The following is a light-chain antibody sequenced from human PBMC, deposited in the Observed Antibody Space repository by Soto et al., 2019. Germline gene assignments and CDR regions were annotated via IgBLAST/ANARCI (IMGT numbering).Light chain of an antibody. J-gene: IGLJ3*02. CDR2: VKSDGSH. CDR1: SGHSWNA. V-gene: IGLV4-69*01. Sequence: QSVLTQSPSASASLGASVKLTCTLSSGHSWNAIAWHQQQPEKGPRYLLKVKSDGSHIKGDGIPDRFSGSSSGAERYLTISSLQLEDEADYYCQTWGTGIRVFGGGTKLTVL. CDR3: QTWGTGIRV.